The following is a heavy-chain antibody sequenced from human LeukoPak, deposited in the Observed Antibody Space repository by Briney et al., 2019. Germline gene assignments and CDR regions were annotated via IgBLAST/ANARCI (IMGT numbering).Heavy chain of an antibody. D-gene: IGHD3-22*01. CDR2: IIPILGTA. Sequence: SVKVSCKASGGTFSSYAISWVRQAPGQGLEWMGGIIPILGTANYAQKFQGRVTITADKSTSTAYMELSSLRSEDTAVYYCARVPVGDYYDSSGSNSGYFDYWGQGTLVTVSS. CDR3: ARVPVGDYYDSSGSNSGYFDY. J-gene: IGHJ4*02. V-gene: IGHV1-69*10. CDR1: GGTFSSYA.